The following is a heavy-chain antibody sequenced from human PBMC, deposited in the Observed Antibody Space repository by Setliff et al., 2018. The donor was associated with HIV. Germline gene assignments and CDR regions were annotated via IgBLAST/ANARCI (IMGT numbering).Heavy chain of an antibody. CDR3: ARVSSTYWYSIFRNYYYHMDV. Sequence: SETLSLTCAVYGGSFSGHYWSWIRQPPGKGLEWIGEITHSGSTNYKPSLKSRVLISVDTSKNQFSLKVTSVTAADTAVYYCARVSSTYWYSIFRNYYYHMDVWGKGTTVTVSS. CDR2: ITHSGST. V-gene: IGHV4-34*01. D-gene: IGHD2-8*02. J-gene: IGHJ6*03. CDR1: GGSFSGHY.